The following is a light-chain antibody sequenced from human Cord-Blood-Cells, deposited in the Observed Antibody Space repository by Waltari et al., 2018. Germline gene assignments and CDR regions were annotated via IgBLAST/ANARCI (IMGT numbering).Light chain of an antibody. J-gene: IGKJ1*01. Sequence: ITCRASQSISSYLNWYQQKPGKAPKLLIYAASSLQSGVPSRLSGSGSGTDFTLTISSLQPEDFATYYCQQSYSTPRTFGQGTKVEIK. CDR3: QQSYSTPRT. V-gene: IGKV1-39*01. CDR1: QSISSY. CDR2: AAS.